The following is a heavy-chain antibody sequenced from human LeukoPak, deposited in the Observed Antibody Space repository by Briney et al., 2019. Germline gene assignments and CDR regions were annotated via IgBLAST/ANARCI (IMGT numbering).Heavy chain of an antibody. CDR3: ARPDEQQLVRDAFDI. D-gene: IGHD6-13*01. Sequence: GGSLRLSCAASGFTFSSYSMNWVRQAPGKGLEWVSSISSSSSYLYYADSVKGRFTISRDNAKNSLYLQMNSLRAEDAAVYYCARPDEQQLVRDAFDIWGQGTMVTVSS. V-gene: IGHV3-21*01. J-gene: IGHJ3*02. CDR2: ISSSSSYL. CDR1: GFTFSSYS.